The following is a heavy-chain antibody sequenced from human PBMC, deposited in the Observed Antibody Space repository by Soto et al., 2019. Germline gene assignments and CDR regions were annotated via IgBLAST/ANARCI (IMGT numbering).Heavy chain of an antibody. V-gene: IGHV4-4*02. CDR1: GGSISSSNW. CDR3: ATHVVEAPKGRLGWFDP. Sequence: QVQLQESGPGLVKPSGTLSLTCAVSGGSISSSNWWSWVRQSPGQGLEWIGEIYHSGGTNYNPSFKAGVIIAVDESKLQFCLQLNSVTAADTAIYYCATHVVEAPKGRLGWFDPWGQGALVTVSS. CDR2: IYHSGGT. D-gene: IGHD2-21*01. J-gene: IGHJ5*02.